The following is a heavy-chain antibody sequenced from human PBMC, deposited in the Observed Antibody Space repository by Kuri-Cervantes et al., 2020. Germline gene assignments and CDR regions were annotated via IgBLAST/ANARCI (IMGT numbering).Heavy chain of an antibody. CDR1: GGSISSGGYY. Sequence: CTVAGGSISSGGYYWSWIRQHPGKGLEWIGYIYYSGSTYYNPSLKSSVTISVDTSKNQFSLKLSSVTAADTAVYYCARGLGYNILTGYYRDYWGQGTLVTVSS. D-gene: IGHD3-9*01. CDR2: IYYSGST. CDR3: ARGLGYNILTGYYRDY. J-gene: IGHJ4*02. V-gene: IGHV4-31*02.